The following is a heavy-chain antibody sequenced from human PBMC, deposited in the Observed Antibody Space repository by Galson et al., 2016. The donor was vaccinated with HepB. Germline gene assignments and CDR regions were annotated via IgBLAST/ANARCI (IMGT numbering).Heavy chain of an antibody. CDR1: GITFSIYG. D-gene: IGHD2-8*01. CDR3: TRDRRPWGMGRKDAFDI. CDR2: IWYDGSKK. Sequence: SLRLSCAASGITFSIYGMHWVRQAPGKGLEWVAVIWYDGSKKDYADSVKGRVTISRDNSKNTLYLQMNSLRAEDTAVYYCTRDRRPWGMGRKDAFDIWGQGTMVTVSS. V-gene: IGHV3-33*01. J-gene: IGHJ3*02.